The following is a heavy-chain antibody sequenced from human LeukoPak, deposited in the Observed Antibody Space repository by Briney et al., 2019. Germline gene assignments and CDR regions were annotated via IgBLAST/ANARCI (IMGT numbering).Heavy chain of an antibody. J-gene: IGHJ4*02. D-gene: IGHD1-14*01. CDR3: ASGITAMVY. CDR1: GFTFSKFC. Sequence: GGSLRPSCGPSGFTFSKFCITSVRLPPGKRLEWRANIKRDGRETGYADSVKGRFTISRDNAKNSLSLHMNNLRAEDTAVYYCASGITAMVYWGQGTLVTASS. V-gene: IGHV3-7*01. CDR2: IKRDGRET.